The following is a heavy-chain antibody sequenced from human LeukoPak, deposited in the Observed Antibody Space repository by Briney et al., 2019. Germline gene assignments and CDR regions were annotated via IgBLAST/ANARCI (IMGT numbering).Heavy chain of an antibody. CDR2: INSDGSST. Sequence: GGSLRLSCAASGFTFSSYWMHWVRQAPGKGLVWVSRINSDGSSTSYADSVKGRFTISRDNAKNTLYLQMNSLRAEDTAVYYCARGQIGYSYGYFHYMDVWGKGTTVTISS. CDR3: ARGQIGYSYGYFHYMDV. J-gene: IGHJ6*03. D-gene: IGHD5-18*01. V-gene: IGHV3-74*01. CDR1: GFTFSSYW.